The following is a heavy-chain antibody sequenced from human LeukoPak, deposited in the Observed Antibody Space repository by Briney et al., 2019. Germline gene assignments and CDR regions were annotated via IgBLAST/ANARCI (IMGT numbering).Heavy chain of an antibody. CDR3: MRVPELPEY. J-gene: IGHJ4*02. V-gene: IGHV1-18*01. CDR1: GYKFGNYG. Sequence: GASVKVSCKTSGYKFGNYGISWVRQAPGQGPEWMGWINGYNGKTNYSQKFQDRVTMTIDTSTSTAHMDLRSLRYDDTAVYYCMRVPELPEYWGQGTLVTVSS. CDR2: INGYNGKT. D-gene: IGHD1-1*01.